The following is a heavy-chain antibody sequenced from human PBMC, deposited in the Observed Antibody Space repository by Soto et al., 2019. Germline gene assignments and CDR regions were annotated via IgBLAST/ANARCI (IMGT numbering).Heavy chain of an antibody. CDR1: GGTFSSYA. D-gene: IGHD3-10*01. CDR2: IIPIFGTA. CDR3: AGSMDYGMDV. Sequence: SVKVSCKASGGTFSSYAIGWVRQAPGQGLEWMGGIIPIFGTANYAQKFQGRVTITADESTSTAYMELSSLRSEDTAVYYCAGSMDYGMDVWGQGTTVTVSS. V-gene: IGHV1-69*13. J-gene: IGHJ6*02.